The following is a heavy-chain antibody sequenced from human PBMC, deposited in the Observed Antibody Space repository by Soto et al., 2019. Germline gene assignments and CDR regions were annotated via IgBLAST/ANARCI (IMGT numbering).Heavy chain of an antibody. J-gene: IGHJ4*02. CDR1: GYTFTSYG. Sequence: QVQLVQSGAEVKKPGASVKVSCKASGYTFTSYGISWVRQAPGQGLEWMGWISAYNGNTNYAQKLQGRVTMTTDTYXXTAYMGLRSLRSEATAVYYGARDPGVFRSGWDGDYWGQGALVTVSS. CDR2: ISAYNGNT. V-gene: IGHV1-18*01. D-gene: IGHD6-25*01. CDR3: ARDPGVFRSGWDGDY.